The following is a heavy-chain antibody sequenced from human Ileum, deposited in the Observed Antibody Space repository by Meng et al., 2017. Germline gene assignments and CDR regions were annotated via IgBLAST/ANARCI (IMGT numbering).Heavy chain of an antibody. D-gene: IGHD4-17*01. V-gene: IGHV4-4*02. CDR3: ARHDYGDPTAAFDY. CDR2: IHHSGTT. J-gene: IGHJ4*02. Sequence: VQLHESGPGRVIPCVNLASTCLVPGASISTSNVANWVRQPPGKGLEWIGEIHHSGTTNYNPSLKSRVTISLNKSKNQFSLELRSVTAADTAVYYCARHDYGDPTAAFDYWGQGTLVTVSS. CDR1: GASISTSNV.